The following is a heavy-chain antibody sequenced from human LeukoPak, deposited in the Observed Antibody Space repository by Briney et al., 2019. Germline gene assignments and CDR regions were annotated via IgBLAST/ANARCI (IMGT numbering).Heavy chain of an antibody. CDR2: IYPGGSDT. Sequence: GESLKISCKGSGFRFSSYWIGWVRQMPGKGLEWMGTIYPGGSDTRYSPSFQGQVTISADKSITTAHLQWSSLKASDTAMYYCARLLGDGYNAYYFDYWGQGTLVTVSS. CDR1: GFRFSSYW. CDR3: ARLLGDGYNAYYFDY. D-gene: IGHD5-24*01. J-gene: IGHJ4*02. V-gene: IGHV5-51*01.